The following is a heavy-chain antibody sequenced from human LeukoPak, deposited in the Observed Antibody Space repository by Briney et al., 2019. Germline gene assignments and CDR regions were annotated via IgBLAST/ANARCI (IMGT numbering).Heavy chain of an antibody. D-gene: IGHD3-22*01. V-gene: IGHV4-39*07. J-gene: IGHJ5*02. CDR2: IYYSGST. CDR1: GGSISSSSYY. CDR3: ARDRYNYDSSGSRWFDP. Sequence: PSETLSLTCTVSGGSISSSSYYWGWLRQPPGKGLEWLGSIYYSGSTNYNPSLKSRVTISVDTSKNQFSLKLRSVTAADTAVYYCARDRYNYDSSGSRWFDPWGQGTLVTVSS.